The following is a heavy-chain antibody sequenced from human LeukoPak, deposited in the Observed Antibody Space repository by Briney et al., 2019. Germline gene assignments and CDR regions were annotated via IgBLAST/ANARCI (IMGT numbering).Heavy chain of an antibody. CDR2: IYYSGST. D-gene: IGHD1-26*01. CDR1: GGSISSYY. Sequence: SETLSLTCTVSGGSISSYYWSWIRQPPGKGLEWVGYIYYSGSTNYNPSLKSRVTISVDTSKNQFSLRLSSVTAAGTAVYYCARHEQWELWGYFNYWGQGTLVTVSS. CDR3: ARHEQWELWGYFNY. J-gene: IGHJ4*02. V-gene: IGHV4-59*08.